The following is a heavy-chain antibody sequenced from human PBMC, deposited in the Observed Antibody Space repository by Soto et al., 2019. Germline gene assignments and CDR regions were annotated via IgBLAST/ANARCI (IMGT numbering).Heavy chain of an antibody. D-gene: IGHD6-19*01. J-gene: IGHJ6*02. Sequence: QVQLVESGGGVVQPGRSLRLSCAASGFTFSSYGMHWVRQAPGKGLEWVAVISYDGSNKYYADSVKGRFTISRDNSKSTLYLQMNSLRAEDTAVYYCAKTTDSSGWYYYYYGMDVWGQGTTVTVSS. CDR2: ISYDGSNK. CDR3: AKTTDSSGWYYYYYGMDV. CDR1: GFTFSSYG. V-gene: IGHV3-30*18.